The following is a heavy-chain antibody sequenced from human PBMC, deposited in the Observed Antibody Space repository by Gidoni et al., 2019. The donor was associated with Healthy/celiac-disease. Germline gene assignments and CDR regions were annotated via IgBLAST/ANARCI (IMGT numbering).Heavy chain of an antibody. CDR2: ISAYNGNT. Sequence: GQGLEWMGWISAYNGNTNYAQKLQGRVTMTTDTSTSTAYMELRSLRSDDTAVYYCARDDYYDSRASYYYYGMDVWGQGTTVTVSS. V-gene: IGHV1-18*01. D-gene: IGHD3-22*01. CDR3: ARDDYYDSRASYYYYGMDV. J-gene: IGHJ6*02.